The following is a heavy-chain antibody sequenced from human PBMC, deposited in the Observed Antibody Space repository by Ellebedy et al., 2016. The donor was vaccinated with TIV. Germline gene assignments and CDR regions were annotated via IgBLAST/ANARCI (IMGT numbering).Heavy chain of an antibody. CDR1: GFTFRTYA. Sequence: GGSLRLSXVASGFTFRTYAMSWVRQAPGKGLEWVSVISGSGDTTYYAGSVKGRFTISRDNSKNTLYLQMNSLRAEDTAVYYCAKDVVGFGELAIDYWGQGTLVTVSS. J-gene: IGHJ4*02. D-gene: IGHD3-10*01. V-gene: IGHV3-23*01. CDR3: AKDVVGFGELAIDY. CDR2: ISGSGDTT.